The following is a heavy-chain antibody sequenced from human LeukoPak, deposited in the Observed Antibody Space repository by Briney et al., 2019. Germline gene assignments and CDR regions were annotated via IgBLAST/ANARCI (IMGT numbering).Heavy chain of an antibody. Sequence: ASVKVSCKASGYTFTSYDINWVRQATGQGLEWMGWMNPNTGNTGYAQKFQGRVIMTRSTSISTAYLELSGLRSDDTAVYYCARTAARRFDYWGQGTLVTVSS. CDR3: ARTAARRFDY. CDR2: MNPNTGNT. V-gene: IGHV1-8*01. CDR1: GYTFTSYD. J-gene: IGHJ4*02. D-gene: IGHD6-6*01.